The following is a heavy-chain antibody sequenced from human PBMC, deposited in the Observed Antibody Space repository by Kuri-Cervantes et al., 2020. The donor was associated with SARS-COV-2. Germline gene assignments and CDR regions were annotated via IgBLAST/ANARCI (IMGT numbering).Heavy chain of an antibody. V-gene: IGHV3-30*03. Sequence: GGSLRLSCAASGFSFSNYAMHWVRQAPGKGLEWVAIISYDGGYESYADSVQGRSTISRDNDKHTLYLQVNSVKTEDTAVYYCARDPYVGSGYYLLDFWGQGTLVTVSS. CDR1: GFSFSNYA. CDR2: ISYDGGYE. D-gene: IGHD3-22*01. CDR3: ARDPYVGSGYYLLDF. J-gene: IGHJ4*02.